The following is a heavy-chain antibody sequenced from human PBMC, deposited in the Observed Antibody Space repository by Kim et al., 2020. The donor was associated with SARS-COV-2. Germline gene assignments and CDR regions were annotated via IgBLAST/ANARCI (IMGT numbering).Heavy chain of an antibody. D-gene: IGHD2-21*02. Sequence: YAQKLQGRVTMTTDTSTSTAYMELRSLRSDDTAVYYCARQGVGTGTPFDPWGQGTLVTVSS. CDR3: ARQGVGTGTPFDP. J-gene: IGHJ5*02. V-gene: IGHV1-18*01.